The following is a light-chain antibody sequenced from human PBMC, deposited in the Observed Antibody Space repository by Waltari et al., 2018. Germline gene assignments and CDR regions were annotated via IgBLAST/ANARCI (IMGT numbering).Light chain of an antibody. V-gene: IGKV4-1*01. J-gene: IGKJ1*01. CDR1: QSLLYTSNNKNY. CDR3: LQYLHTPRT. Sequence: DVVMTQSPDSLAVSLGERATINCKSSQSLLYTSNNKNYLAWYQQKPGQPPKILIYWASIRESGVPDRVSGSGSGTDFTLPISGLQAEDVASYFCLQYLHTPRTFGQGTKVEIK. CDR2: WAS.